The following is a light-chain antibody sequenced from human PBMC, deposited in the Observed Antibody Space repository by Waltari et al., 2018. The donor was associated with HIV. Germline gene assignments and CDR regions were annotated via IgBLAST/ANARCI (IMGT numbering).Light chain of an antibody. CDR2: RNS. CDR1: NSNFEANY. Sequence: QSVLTQPPSASGTPGQRVPISCSGSNSNFEANYVYWYQQFPGAAPKLLIYRNSQRPSGVPDRFSGSKSGTSASLAISGLRSDDEANYYCATWDDSLSLWVFGGGTKLTVL. V-gene: IGLV1-47*01. CDR3: ATWDDSLSLWV. J-gene: IGLJ3*02.